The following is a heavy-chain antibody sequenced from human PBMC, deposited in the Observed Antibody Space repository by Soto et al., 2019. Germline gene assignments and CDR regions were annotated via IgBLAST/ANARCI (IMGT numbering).Heavy chain of an antibody. Sequence: VQLVESGGDLVQPGGSLRLSCAASGLTFNNYWMSWVRQAPGKGLEWVANIRPDGNEQHYLDSVKGRFIFSSDNTKRSLHLPINNLRVEDTAVYYCETSRGYSYEYWGQGTLVTVSS. V-gene: IGHV3-7*03. J-gene: IGHJ4*02. D-gene: IGHD5-18*01. CDR1: GLTFNNYW. CDR3: ETSRGYSYEY. CDR2: IRPDGNEQ.